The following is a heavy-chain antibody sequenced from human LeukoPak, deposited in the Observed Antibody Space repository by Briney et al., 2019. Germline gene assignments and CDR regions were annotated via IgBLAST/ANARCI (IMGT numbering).Heavy chain of an antibody. V-gene: IGHV1-8*01. CDR2: MNPNSGNT. D-gene: IGHD1-26*01. Sequence: GASVKVSCKASGYTFTSYDINWVRQATGQGLEWMGRMNPNSGNTGYAQKFQGRVTMTRNTSISTAYMELSSLRSEDTAVYYCARPGTLGYSGNYYYFDYWGQGTLVTVSS. CDR1: GYTFTSYD. J-gene: IGHJ4*02. CDR3: ARPGTLGYSGNYYYFDY.